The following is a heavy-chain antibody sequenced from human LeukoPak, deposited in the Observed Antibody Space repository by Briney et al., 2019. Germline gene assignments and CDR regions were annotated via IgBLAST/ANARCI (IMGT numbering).Heavy chain of an antibody. D-gene: IGHD2-21*02. V-gene: IGHV3-30*19. Sequence: GGSLRLSCAASGFTFSSYGMHWVRQAPGKGLEWVAVISYDGSNKYYADSVKGRFTISRDNSKNTLYLQMNSLRAEDTAVYYCARESHVVVTAIRVSFDYWGQGTLVTVSS. J-gene: IGHJ4*02. CDR3: ARESHVVVTAIRVSFDY. CDR1: GFTFSSYG. CDR2: ISYDGSNK.